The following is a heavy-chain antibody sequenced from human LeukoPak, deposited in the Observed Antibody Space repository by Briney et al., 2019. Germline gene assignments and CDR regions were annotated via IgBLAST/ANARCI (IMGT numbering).Heavy chain of an antibody. CDR3: ARALKVSYGSGSFPFDY. V-gene: IGHV3-23*01. D-gene: IGHD3-10*01. CDR2: ISGSGGGT. CDR1: EFTFSSYA. Sequence: PGGSLRLSCAGSEFTFSSYAMSWVRQAPGKGLEWVSAISGSGGGTYYADSVKGRFTISRDNSKNTLYLQMNSLRAEDTAVYYCARALKVSYGSGSFPFDYWGQGTLVTVSS. J-gene: IGHJ4*02.